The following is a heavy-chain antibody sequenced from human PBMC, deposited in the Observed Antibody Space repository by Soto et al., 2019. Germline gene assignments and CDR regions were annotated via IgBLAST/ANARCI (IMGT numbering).Heavy chain of an antibody. V-gene: IGHV4-31*03. CDR2: IHYSGST. CDR1: GGIISTGGYY. CDR3: PRLRFSGRYAPSSIDF. D-gene: IGHD3-10*01. Sequence: ALSLTCTVSGGIISTGGYYWNWVRLHPGKGLEWIGYIHYSGSTWYNPSLESRVTISVDTSKDQVSLKLRSVTAADTAVYYCPRLRFSGRYAPSSIDFWGTGTL. J-gene: IGHJ4*01.